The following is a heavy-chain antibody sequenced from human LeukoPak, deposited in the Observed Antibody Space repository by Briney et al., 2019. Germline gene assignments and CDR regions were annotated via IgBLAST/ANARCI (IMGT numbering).Heavy chain of an antibody. V-gene: IGHV4-59*01. J-gene: IGHJ6*02. Sequence: SETLSLTCTVSGGSISSYYWSWIRQPPGKGLEWIGYIYYSGSTNYNPSLKSRVTISVDTSKNQFSLKLSSVTAADTAVYYCARGGGWFGELFNYYYGMDVWGQGTTVTVSS. CDR2: IYYSGST. CDR3: ARGGGWFGELFNYYYGMDV. D-gene: IGHD3-10*01. CDR1: GGSISSYY.